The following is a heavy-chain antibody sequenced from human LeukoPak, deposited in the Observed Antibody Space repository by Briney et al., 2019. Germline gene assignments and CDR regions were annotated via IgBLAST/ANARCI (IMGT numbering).Heavy chain of an antibody. CDR3: ATGCSSTSCYNNFDY. D-gene: IGHD2-2*02. CDR1: GYTFTSYG. V-gene: IGHV1-18*01. J-gene: IGHJ4*02. CDR2: ISAYNGNT. Sequence: ASVKVSCKASGYTFTSYGISWVRQAPGQGLEWMGWISAYNGNTNYAQKLQGRVTMTTDTSTDTAYMELSSLRSEDTAVYYCATGCSSTSCYNNFDYWGQGTLVTVSS.